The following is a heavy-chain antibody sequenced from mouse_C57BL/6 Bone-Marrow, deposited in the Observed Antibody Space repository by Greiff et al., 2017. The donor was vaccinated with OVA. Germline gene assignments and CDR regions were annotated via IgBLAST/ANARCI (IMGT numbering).Heavy chain of an antibody. D-gene: IGHD1-1*01. Sequence: QVQLQQPGAELVKPGASVKLSCKASGYTFTSYWMHWVKQRPGQGLEWIGMIHPNSGSTNYNEKFKSKATLTVDKSSSTAYMQLSSLTSEDSAVYYCARFYYYGSSYDWYYFDYWGQGTTLTVSS. J-gene: IGHJ2*01. CDR3: ARFYYYGSSYDWYYFDY. CDR2: IHPNSGST. CDR1: GYTFTSYW. V-gene: IGHV1-64*01.